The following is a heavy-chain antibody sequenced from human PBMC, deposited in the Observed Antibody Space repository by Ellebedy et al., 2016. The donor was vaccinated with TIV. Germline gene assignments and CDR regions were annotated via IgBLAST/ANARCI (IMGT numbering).Heavy chain of an antibody. CDR2: IRGNGDNT. CDR3: AKDRCSSTTRCYNFDS. V-gene: IGHV3-23*01. Sequence: GGSLRLSXAASGFTFSSSAMTWVRQAPGKGLEWVSAIRGNGDNTYYADSVKGRFTISRDNSKNTVYLQMNSLRAEDTAVYYCAKDRCSSTTRCYNFDSWGQGTLVTVSS. D-gene: IGHD2-2*01. J-gene: IGHJ4*02. CDR1: GFTFSSSA.